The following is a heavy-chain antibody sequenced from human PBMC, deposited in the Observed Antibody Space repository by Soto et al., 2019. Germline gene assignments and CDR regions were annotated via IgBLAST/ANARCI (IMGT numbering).Heavy chain of an antibody. Sequence: QVQLVQSGAEVKKPGSSVKVSCKASGGTFSSYTISWVRQAPGQGLEWMGRIIPILGIANYAQKFQGRVTITADKSTSTAYMELSSLRSEDTAVYYCASNGRPPDYGDYFDYWGQGTLVTVSS. CDR2: IIPILGIA. V-gene: IGHV1-69*02. CDR1: GGTFSSYT. J-gene: IGHJ4*02. CDR3: ASNGRPPDYGDYFDY. D-gene: IGHD4-17*01.